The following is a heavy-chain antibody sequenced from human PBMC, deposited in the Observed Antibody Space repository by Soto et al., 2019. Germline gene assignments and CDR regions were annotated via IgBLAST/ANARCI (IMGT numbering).Heavy chain of an antibody. J-gene: IGHJ6*02. CDR3: ARDRYGDYAYYYYYGMDV. CDR2: IYHSGST. V-gene: IGHV4-4*02. CDR1: GGSISSSNW. Sequence: PSETLSLTCAVSGGSISSSNWWSRVRQPPGKGLEWIGEIYHSGSTNYNPSLKSRVTISVDKSKNQFSLKLSSVTAADTAVYYCARDRYGDYAYYYYYGMDVWGQGTTVTVSS. D-gene: IGHD4-17*01.